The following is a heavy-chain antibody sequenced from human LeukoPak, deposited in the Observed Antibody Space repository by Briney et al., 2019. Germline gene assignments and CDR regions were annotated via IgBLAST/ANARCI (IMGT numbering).Heavy chain of an antibody. CDR3: AKKPATVKFPFDI. V-gene: IGHV3-23*01. Sequence: PGGSLRLSCVGSGFSFSTYDMGWVRQTPGKGLEWVSAISTTGGYTEDADSVKGGFTISRDNSHNTLFLQMHSLRAEDTAVYYCAKKPATVKFPFDIWGQGPLVPVSP. CDR2: ISTTGGYT. J-gene: IGHJ4*02. D-gene: IGHD2-2*01. CDR1: GFSFSTYD.